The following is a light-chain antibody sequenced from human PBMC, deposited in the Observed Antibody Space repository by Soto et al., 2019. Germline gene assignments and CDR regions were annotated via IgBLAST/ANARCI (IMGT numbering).Light chain of an antibody. CDR2: GAS. V-gene: IGKV3-20*01. Sequence: VLTQSPGTLSLSPGERATLSYRASQSISTYVAWYQQKPGQAPRLLIYGASTRADGIPDRFSGSGSGTDFTLSIRRLEPEDFAVYYCQQYGRSPRTFGQGTKVDIK. CDR1: QSISTY. CDR3: QQYGRSPRT. J-gene: IGKJ1*01.